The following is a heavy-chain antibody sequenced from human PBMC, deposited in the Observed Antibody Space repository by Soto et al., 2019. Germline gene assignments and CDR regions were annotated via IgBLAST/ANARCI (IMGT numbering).Heavy chain of an antibody. CDR2: IWYDGSNK. CDR3: AREVSSGPIDY. D-gene: IGHD6-19*01. Sequence: VQLVESGGGVVQPGRSLRLSCAASGFTFSSYGMHWVRQAPGKGLEWVAVIWYDGSNKYYADSVKGRFTISRDNSKNTLYLQMNSLRAEDTAVYYCAREVSSGPIDYWGQGTLVTVSS. J-gene: IGHJ4*02. CDR1: GFTFSSYG. V-gene: IGHV3-33*01.